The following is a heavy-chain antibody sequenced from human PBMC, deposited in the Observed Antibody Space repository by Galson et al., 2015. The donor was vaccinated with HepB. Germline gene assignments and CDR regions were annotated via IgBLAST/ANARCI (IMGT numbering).Heavy chain of an antibody. Sequence: SLRLSCAGSGFTFRIFAMSWVRQTPGKGLEWVSGVSGSGDSTYYADSVKGRFTISRDNSKSTLSLQMNSLRAEDTAVYYCAKDVTGMVRGNYWYFDLWGRGTLVTVSS. CDR2: VSGSGDST. D-gene: IGHD3-10*01. J-gene: IGHJ2*01. V-gene: IGHV3-23*01. CDR3: AKDVTGMVRGNYWYFDL. CDR1: GFTFRIFA.